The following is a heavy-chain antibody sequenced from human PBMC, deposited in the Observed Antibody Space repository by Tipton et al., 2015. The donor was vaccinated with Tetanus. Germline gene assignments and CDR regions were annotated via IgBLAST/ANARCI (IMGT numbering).Heavy chain of an antibody. CDR2: ISGSGGST. Sequence: SLRLSCAASGFTFSSYAMSWVRQAPGKGLEWVSTISGSGGSTYYADSVKGRFTITRNNSKNTLYLHMNSLRAEDTAVYYCATDPVTTVTTKGVDAFDIWGQGTMVTVSS. D-gene: IGHD4-17*01. CDR1: GFTFSSYA. J-gene: IGHJ3*02. CDR3: ATDPVTTVTTKGVDAFDI. V-gene: IGHV3-23*01.